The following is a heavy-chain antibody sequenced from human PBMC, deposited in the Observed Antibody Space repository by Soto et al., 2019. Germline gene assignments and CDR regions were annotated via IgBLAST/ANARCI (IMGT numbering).Heavy chain of an antibody. Sequence: ASVKVSCTASGYTFTSYYMHWVRQAPGQGLEWMGIINPSGGSTSYAQKFQGRVTMTRDTSTSTVYMELSSLRSEDTAVYYCAGDLSTSPNYYYYYGMDVWGQGTTVTVSS. CDR3: AGDLSTSPNYYYYYGMDV. V-gene: IGHV1-46*01. D-gene: IGHD6-6*01. CDR1: GYTFTSYY. CDR2: INPSGGST. J-gene: IGHJ6*02.